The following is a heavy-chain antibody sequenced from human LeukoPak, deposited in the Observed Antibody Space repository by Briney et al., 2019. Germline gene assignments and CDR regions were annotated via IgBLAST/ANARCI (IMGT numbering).Heavy chain of an antibody. CDR3: ARGWKDYYDSSGYYPHNWFDP. CDR1: GGSISSYY. V-gene: IGHV4-59*12. J-gene: IGHJ5*02. D-gene: IGHD3-22*01. Sequence: SETLSLTCTVSGGSISSYYWSWIRQPPGKGLEWIGYIYYSGSTYYNPSLKSRVTISVDTSKNQFSLKLSSVIAADTAVYYCARGWKDYYDSSGYYPHNWFDPWGQGTLVTVSS. CDR2: IYYSGST.